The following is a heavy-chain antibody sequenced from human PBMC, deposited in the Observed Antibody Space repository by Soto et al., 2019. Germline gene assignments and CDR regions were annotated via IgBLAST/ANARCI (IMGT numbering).Heavy chain of an antibody. CDR3: ARYPQYCSGGSCYFDY. J-gene: IGHJ4*02. Sequence: GGSLRLSCAASGFTFSSYEMNWVRQAPGKELEWVSYISSSGSTIYYADSVKGRFTISRDNAKNSLYLQMNSLRAEDTAVYYCARYPQYCSGGSCYFDYWGQGTLVTVSS. V-gene: IGHV3-48*03. CDR1: GFTFSSYE. CDR2: ISSSGSTI. D-gene: IGHD2-15*01.